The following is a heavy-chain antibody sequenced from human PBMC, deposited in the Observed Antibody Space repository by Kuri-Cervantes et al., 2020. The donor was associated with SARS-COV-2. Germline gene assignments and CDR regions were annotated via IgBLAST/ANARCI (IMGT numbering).Heavy chain of an antibody. CDR2: VYYNGIT. J-gene: IGHJ4*02. Sequence: GSLRLSCTVSGGSISSGSFYWGWIRQPPGKGLEWIGNVYYNGITYYNPSLESRVSVSVDTSKNQFSLKLNSVTAADTAVYYCARDLNAVSMAGDASFDYWGQGTLVTSPQ. D-gene: IGHD6-19*01. CDR1: GGSISSGSFY. CDR3: ARDLNAVSMAGDASFDY. V-gene: IGHV4-39*02.